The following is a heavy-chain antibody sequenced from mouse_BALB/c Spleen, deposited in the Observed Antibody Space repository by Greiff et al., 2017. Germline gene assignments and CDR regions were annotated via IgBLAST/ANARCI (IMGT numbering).Heavy chain of an antibody. Sequence: QVQLQQSGAELAKPGASVKMSCKASGYTFTSYWMHWVKQRPGQGLEWIGYINPSTGYTEYNQKFKDKATLTADKSSSTAYMQLSSLTSEDSAVYYCARYYKYDYWYFDVWGAGTTVTVSS. CDR3: ARYYKYDYWYFDV. CDR1: GYTFTSYW. J-gene: IGHJ1*01. D-gene: IGHD2-14*01. V-gene: IGHV1-7*01. CDR2: INPSTGYT.